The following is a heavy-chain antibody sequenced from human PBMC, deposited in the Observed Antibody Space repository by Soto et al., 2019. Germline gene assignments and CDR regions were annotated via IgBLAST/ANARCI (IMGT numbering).Heavy chain of an antibody. J-gene: IGHJ5*02. D-gene: IGHD2-15*01. CDR1: GGSISSYY. V-gene: IGHV4-59*01. CDR3: ARDQGYCSGGSCYWGNWFDP. CDR2: IYYSGST. Sequence: SETLSLTCTVSGGSISSYYWSWIRQPPGKGLEWIGYIYYSGSTNYNPSLKSRVTISVDTSKNQFSLKLSSVTAADTAVYYCARDQGYCSGGSCYWGNWFDPWGQGTLVTVSS.